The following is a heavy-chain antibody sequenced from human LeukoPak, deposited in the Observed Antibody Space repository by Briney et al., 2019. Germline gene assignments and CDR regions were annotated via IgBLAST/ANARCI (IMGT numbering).Heavy chain of an antibody. Sequence: ASVKVSCKASGYTFTTYYIHWVRQAPGQGLEWMGVINPSGGSTSYAQKFQGRVSLTRDTSTSTVYMELSSLRSEDTAVYYCAREQLVGTYYFDSWGQGTLVTVSS. V-gene: IGHV1-46*01. D-gene: IGHD1-1*01. CDR1: GYTFTTYY. J-gene: IGHJ4*02. CDR3: AREQLVGTYYFDS. CDR2: INPSGGST.